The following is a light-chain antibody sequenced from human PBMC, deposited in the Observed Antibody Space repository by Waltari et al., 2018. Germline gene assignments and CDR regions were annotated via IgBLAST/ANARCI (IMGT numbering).Light chain of an antibody. CDR3: MQARQCPVT. J-gene: IGKJ4*01. Sequence: EIVLTQTPLSLSAIVGQPASISCRSSESLVHKNGKTFLSWLHQRPGQPPRLLSHQISNRFSGDPDRFSGSGAGTDFTLEISSVEPEDVGIYYCMQARQCPVTFGGGTKVDIK. CDR2: QIS. V-gene: IGKV2-24*01. CDR1: ESLVHKNGKTF.